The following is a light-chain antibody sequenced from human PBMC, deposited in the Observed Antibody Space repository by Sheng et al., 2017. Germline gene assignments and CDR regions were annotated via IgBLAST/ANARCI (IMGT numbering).Light chain of an antibody. V-gene: IGKV3-11*01. CDR2: EAS. CDR1: QSVDTSY. CDR3: QQRSTWPLT. J-gene: IGKJ4*01. Sequence: ENVLTQSPGTLSVAPGERATLSCRASQSVDTSYVAWYQHKPGQAPRLLIYEASNRATGIPARFSGSGSGTDFTLTISSLEPEDFAVYYCQQRSTWPLTFGGGTEVEIK.